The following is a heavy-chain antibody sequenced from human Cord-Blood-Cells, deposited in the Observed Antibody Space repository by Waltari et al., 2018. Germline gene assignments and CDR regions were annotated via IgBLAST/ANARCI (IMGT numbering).Heavy chain of an antibody. Sequence: QVQLQQWGAGLLKPSETLSLTCAVYGGSFSGYYWSWIRQPPGKGLEWIGEINHSGSTNYNPTLKSRVTISVDTSKNQFSLKLSSVSAADTGVYYCARGPTTFDPWGQGTLVTVSS. CDR1: GGSFSGYY. J-gene: IGHJ5*02. D-gene: IGHD4-17*01. V-gene: IGHV4-34*01. CDR2: INHSGST. CDR3: ARGPTTFDP.